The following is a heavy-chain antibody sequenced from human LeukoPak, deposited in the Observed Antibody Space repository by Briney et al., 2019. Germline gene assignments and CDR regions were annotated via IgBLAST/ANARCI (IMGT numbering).Heavy chain of an antibody. Sequence: SETLSLTCTVSGGSICSYYWSWIRQPAGKGLEWIGRIYTSGSTNYNPSLKSRVTMSVDTSKNQFSLKLSSVTAADTAVYYCAIAVTTRRTSYYYYGMDVWGQGTTVTVSS. CDR1: GGSICSYY. D-gene: IGHD4-17*01. CDR3: AIAVTTRRTSYYYYGMDV. CDR2: IYTSGST. V-gene: IGHV4-4*07. J-gene: IGHJ6*02.